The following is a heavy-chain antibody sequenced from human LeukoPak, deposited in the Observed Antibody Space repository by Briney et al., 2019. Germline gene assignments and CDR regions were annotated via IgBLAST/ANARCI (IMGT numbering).Heavy chain of an antibody. CDR3: ARDLQRRALWFGY. Sequence: ASVKVSCKASGYTFSSHYMHWVRQAPGQGLEWMGIINPSRGSTTYAQKFQGRLTMTRDTSTSTVYMELSSLRSEDTAVYYCARDLQRRALWFGYWGQGTLVTVSS. CDR1: GYTFSSHY. CDR2: INPSRGST. J-gene: IGHJ4*02. V-gene: IGHV1-46*01. D-gene: IGHD3-10*01.